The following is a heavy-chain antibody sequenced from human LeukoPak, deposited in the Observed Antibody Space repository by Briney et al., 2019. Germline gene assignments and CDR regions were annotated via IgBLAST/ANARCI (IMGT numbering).Heavy chain of an antibody. D-gene: IGHD1-26*01. V-gene: IGHV1-46*01. CDR2: INANGGGT. J-gene: IGHJ4*02. CDR3: ARGRAVGEVPLPDY. Sequence: ASVKVSCKTSGYIFVDYFLHWVRQAPGQGLEWMGIINANGGGTRYAQMFQGIVTMTRDVSTRTVYMELSSLTSEDTALYYCARGRAVGEVPLPDYWRRGTLVTVSS. CDR1: GYIFVDYF.